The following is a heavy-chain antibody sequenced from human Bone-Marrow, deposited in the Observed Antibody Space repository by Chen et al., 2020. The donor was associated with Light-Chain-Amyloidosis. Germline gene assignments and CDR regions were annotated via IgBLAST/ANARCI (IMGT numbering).Heavy chain of an antibody. CDR1: GFAFSSYA. J-gene: IGHJ3*02. CDR3: AKDISYDGSLPGYPADAFDI. D-gene: IGHD3-9*01. V-gene: IGHV3-23*04. CDR2: ISGSGGSR. Sequence: EVQLVESGGGLLQRGGSLRLSCAASGFAFSSYAMSWVRQAPGKGLEWVSTISGSGGSRYYGDAVKGRLTISVDNSKNALFLQMNSLRAEDTAVYYCAKDISYDGSLPGYPADAFDIWGQGTMVTVSS.